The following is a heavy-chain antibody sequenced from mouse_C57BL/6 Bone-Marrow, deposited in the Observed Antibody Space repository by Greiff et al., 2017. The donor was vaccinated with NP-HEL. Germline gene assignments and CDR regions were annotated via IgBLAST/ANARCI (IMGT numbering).Heavy chain of an antibody. CDR2: IYPRSGNT. CDR3: AREGDEIYYYGSSHFDY. Sequence: VQLQQSGAELARPGASVKLSCKASGYTFTSYGISWVKQRTGQGLEWIGEIYPRSGNTYYNYKFQGKATLTADKSSSTAYMDLRSLTSEDSAVYFCAREGDEIYYYGSSHFDYWAQRTTLTVSS. CDR1: GYTFTSYG. J-gene: IGHJ2*01. V-gene: IGHV1-81*01. D-gene: IGHD1-1*01.